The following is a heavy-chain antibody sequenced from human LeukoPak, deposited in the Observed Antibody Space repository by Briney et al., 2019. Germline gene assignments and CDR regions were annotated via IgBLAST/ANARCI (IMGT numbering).Heavy chain of an antibody. CDR1: GYTFTGYY. Sequence: GASVKVSCKASGYTFTGYYMHWVRQAPGQGLEWMGWINPNSGGTNYAQKFQGRVTMTRDTSISTAYMELSRLRSDDTAVYYCARVAGYYGSGRGKQYYFDYWGQGTLVTVSS. J-gene: IGHJ4*02. CDR3: ARVAGYYGSGRGKQYYFDY. D-gene: IGHD3-10*01. V-gene: IGHV1-2*02. CDR2: INPNSGGT.